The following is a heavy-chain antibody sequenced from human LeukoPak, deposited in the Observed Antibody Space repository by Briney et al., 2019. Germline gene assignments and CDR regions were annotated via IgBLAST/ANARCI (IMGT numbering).Heavy chain of an antibody. CDR1: GFTFSTYE. D-gene: IGHD3-22*01. J-gene: IGHJ4*02. CDR3: ARLLDISDH. Sequence: GGSLRLSCAASGFTFSTYEMNWVRQAPGKGLEWLSYITGSGSTKYYADSVRGRFTISRDNSENSLYLQINSLRAEDTAVYYCARLLDISDHWGQGTLVTVSS. CDR2: ITGSGSTK. V-gene: IGHV3-48*03.